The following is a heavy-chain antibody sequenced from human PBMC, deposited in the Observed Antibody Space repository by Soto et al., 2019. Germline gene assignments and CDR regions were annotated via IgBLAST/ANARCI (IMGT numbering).Heavy chain of an antibody. Sequence: PGGSLRLSCAASGFTFSSYWMHWVRQVLGKGLVWVSRINSDGSSTNYADSVKGRFTISRDNAKNTLYLQMNSLRAEDTAVYYCAIVYCGGDCSPFDYWGQGTLVTVSS. D-gene: IGHD2-21*02. CDR1: GFTFSSYW. CDR3: AIVYCGGDCSPFDY. J-gene: IGHJ4*02. V-gene: IGHV3-74*01. CDR2: INSDGSST.